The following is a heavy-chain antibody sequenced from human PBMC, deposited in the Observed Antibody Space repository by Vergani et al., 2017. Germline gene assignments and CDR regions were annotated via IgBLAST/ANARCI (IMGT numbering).Heavy chain of an antibody. CDR1: GGPLSSYY. D-gene: IGHD4-17*01. Sequence: QVQLQESGPGLEKPSETLSLTCTVSGGPLSSYYWSWIRQPPGKGLEWIGYIYYSGSTNYNPSHMSRVTISGDTAKNQFSLELSSVTAADTAVYYCASLTVTTDAGGFDYWGQGTRVTVSS. V-gene: IGHV4-59*01. CDR2: IYYSGST. J-gene: IGHJ4*02. CDR3: ASLTVTTDAGGFDY.